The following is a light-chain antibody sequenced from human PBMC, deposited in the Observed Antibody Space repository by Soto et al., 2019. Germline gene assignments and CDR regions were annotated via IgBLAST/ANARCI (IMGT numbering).Light chain of an antibody. J-gene: IGLJ2*01. CDR3: GTWDSSLSAVL. Sequence: QSVLTQPPSVSAAPGQKVTISCSGSSSNIGNNDVSWYQQLPLTVPKLLFYDDNKRSSGIPDRFSGSKSGTSATLGITGLQAGYEADYYCGTWDSSLSAVLFGGGTKLTVL. V-gene: IGLV1-51*01. CDR1: SSNIGNND. CDR2: DDN.